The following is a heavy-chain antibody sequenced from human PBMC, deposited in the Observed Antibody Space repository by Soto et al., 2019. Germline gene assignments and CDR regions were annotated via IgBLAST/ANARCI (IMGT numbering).Heavy chain of an antibody. J-gene: IGHJ4*02. D-gene: IGHD3-10*01. CDR3: ARGGIQLSYAFDY. CDR1: GTSFSNYY. V-gene: IGHV4-4*07. Sequence: QVQLQGSGPGLVKPSETLSLTCSVSGTSFSNYYWSWIRQPAGKGLEHIGRIYTSGSTSYNPSLKSRVTMSMDTSQTQIYLNLTSVTAADTAVYYCARGGIQLSYAFDYWGQGILVTVSS. CDR2: IYTSGST.